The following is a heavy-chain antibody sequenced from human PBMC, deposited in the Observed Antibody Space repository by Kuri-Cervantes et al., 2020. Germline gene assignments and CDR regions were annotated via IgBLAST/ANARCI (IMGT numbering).Heavy chain of an antibody. CDR1: GGSISSYY. J-gene: IGHJ3*02. CDR2: ISDSSSAI. D-gene: IGHD6-19*01. V-gene: IGHV3-48*01. CDR3: ARGYSGWSFDI. Sequence: GESLKISCTVSGGSISSYYWSWVRQAPGKGLEWVSYISDSSSAIHYADSVKGRFTISRDNAKNSLYLQMNSLRAEDTAVYYCARGYSGWSFDIWGQGTMVTVSS.